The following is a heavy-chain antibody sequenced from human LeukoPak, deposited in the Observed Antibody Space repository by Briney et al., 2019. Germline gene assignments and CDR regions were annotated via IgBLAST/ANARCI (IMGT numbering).Heavy chain of an antibody. CDR2: IFHRGTT. V-gene: IGHV4-38-2*02. J-gene: IGHJ5*02. CDR1: GYSISSAFY. Sequence: SETLSLTCTVSGYSISSAFYWGWIRLPPGKGLEWIGSIFHRGTTYYNTSLQSRVNLSMDTSKNQFSLKLSSLTTEDTAIYYCARDGYYGSGSPGWFGPWGQGTLVVVSA. CDR3: ARDGYYGSGSPGWFGP. D-gene: IGHD3-10*01.